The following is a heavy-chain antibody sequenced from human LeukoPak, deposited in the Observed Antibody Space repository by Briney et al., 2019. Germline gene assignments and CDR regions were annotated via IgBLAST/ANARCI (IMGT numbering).Heavy chain of an antibody. CDR2: ISSSGSTI. CDR1: GFTFSDYY. V-gene: IGHV3-11*04. Sequence: PGGSLRPSCAASGFTFSDYYMSWIRQAPGKGLEWVSYISSSGSTIYYADSVKGRFTISRDNAKNSLYLQMNSLRAEDTAVYYCARDRYSSSWFGDDAFDIWGQGTMVTVSS. J-gene: IGHJ3*02. CDR3: ARDRYSSSWFGDDAFDI. D-gene: IGHD6-13*01.